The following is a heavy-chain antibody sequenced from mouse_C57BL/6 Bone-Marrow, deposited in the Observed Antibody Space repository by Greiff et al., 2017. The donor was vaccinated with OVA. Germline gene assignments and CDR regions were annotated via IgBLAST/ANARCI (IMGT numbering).Heavy chain of an antibody. CDR1: GFTFTDYY. J-gene: IGHJ2*01. Sequence: EVKLVESGGGLVQPGGSLSLSCAASGFTFTDYYMSWVRQPPGKALEWLGFIRNKANGYTTEYSASVKGRFTISRDNSQSILYLQMNALRAEDSATYYCARSSIYYGYDYFDYWGQGTTLTVSS. CDR2: IRNKANGYTT. D-gene: IGHD2-2*01. V-gene: IGHV7-3*01. CDR3: ARSSIYYGYDYFDY.